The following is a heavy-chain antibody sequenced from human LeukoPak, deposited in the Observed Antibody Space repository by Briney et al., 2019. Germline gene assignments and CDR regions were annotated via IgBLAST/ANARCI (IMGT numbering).Heavy chain of an antibody. V-gene: IGHV4-4*07. D-gene: IGHD3-3*01. CDR3: AREYDVTYYYYYYMDV. CDR1: GGSISNYY. CDR2: IYTSGTA. Sequence: SETLSLTCTVSGGSISNYYWSWIRQPAGKGLEWIGRIYTSGTADYNPSLKSRVTMSVDTSKNQFSLRLSSVTAADTAVYYCAREYDVTYYYYYYMDVWGKGTTVTVSS. J-gene: IGHJ6*03.